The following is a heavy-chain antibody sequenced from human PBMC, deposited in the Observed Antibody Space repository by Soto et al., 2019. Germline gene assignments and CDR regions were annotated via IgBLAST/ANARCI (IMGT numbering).Heavy chain of an antibody. Sequence: SETLSLTCTVSGGSISSSSYYWGWIRQPPGKGLEWIGSIYYSGSTYYNPSLKSRVTISVDTSKNQFSLKLSSVTAADTAVYYCARSGYAGTRYYFDYWGQGTLVTVSS. D-gene: IGHD5-12*01. J-gene: IGHJ4*02. CDR1: GGSISSSSYY. CDR3: ARSGYAGTRYYFDY. V-gene: IGHV4-39*01. CDR2: IYYSGST.